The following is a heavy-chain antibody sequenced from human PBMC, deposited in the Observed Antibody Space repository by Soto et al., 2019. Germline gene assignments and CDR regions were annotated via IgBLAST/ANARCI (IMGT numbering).Heavy chain of an antibody. CDR3: ASGYCSSTSCYSHYYYYMDV. Sequence: QVQLVQSGAEVKKPGSSVKVSCKASGGTFSSYTISWVRQAPGQGLEWMGRIIPILGIANYAQKFQGRVTITADKSTSTAYMELSSPRSEDTAVYYCASGYCSSTSCYSHYYYYMDVWGKGTTVTVSS. J-gene: IGHJ6*03. CDR2: IIPILGIA. D-gene: IGHD2-2*03. CDR1: GGTFSSYT. V-gene: IGHV1-69*02.